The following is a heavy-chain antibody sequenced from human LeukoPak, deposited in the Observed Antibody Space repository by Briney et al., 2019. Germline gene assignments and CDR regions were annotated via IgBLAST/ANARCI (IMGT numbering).Heavy chain of an antibody. J-gene: IGHJ3*02. CDR2: ISAYNGNT. D-gene: IGHD2-2*01. CDR3: ARYCSSTSCYVAAFDI. V-gene: IGHV1-18*01. Sequence: GASVKLSCKASGYTFTSYGTSWVRQAPGQGLEWMGGISAYNGNTNYAQKIQGRVTMTTDTSTSTAYMELRSLRSDDTAVYYCARYCSSTSCYVAAFDIWGQGTMVTVSS. CDR1: GYTFTSYG.